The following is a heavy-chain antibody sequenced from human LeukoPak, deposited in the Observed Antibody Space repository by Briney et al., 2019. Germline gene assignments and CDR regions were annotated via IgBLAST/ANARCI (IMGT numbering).Heavy chain of an antibody. CDR3: ARERSMIVVATTYFDI. D-gene: IGHD3-22*01. Sequence: PSETLSLTCTVSGGSISSSSYFWGWIRQPPGKGLEWIGSIYYRGSAYYNPSLKSRVTISVDTSKDQFSLKLSSVTAADTAVYYCARERSMIVVATTYFDIWGQGTMVTVSS. CDR1: GGSISSSSYF. J-gene: IGHJ3*02. CDR2: IYYRGSA. V-gene: IGHV4-39*07.